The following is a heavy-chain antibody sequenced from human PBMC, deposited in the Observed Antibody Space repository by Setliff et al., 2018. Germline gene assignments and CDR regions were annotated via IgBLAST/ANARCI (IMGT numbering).Heavy chain of an antibody. D-gene: IGHD5-18*01. V-gene: IGHV4-4*07. CDR1: GGSISSYY. J-gene: IGHJ6*03. CDR2: IYTSGST. Sequence: SETLSLTCTVSGGSISSYYWSWIRQPAGKGLEWIGRIYTSGSTNYNPSLKSRVTMSVDTSKNQFSLKLSSVTAADTAMYYCARDRRGYSYGSLGYYYYYMDVWGNGTTVTVSS. CDR3: ARDRRGYSYGSLGYYYYYMDV.